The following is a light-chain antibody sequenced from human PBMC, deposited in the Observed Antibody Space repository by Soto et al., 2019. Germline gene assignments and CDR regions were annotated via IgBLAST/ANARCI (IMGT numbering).Light chain of an antibody. CDR1: QSVSSSY. J-gene: IGKJ4*01. V-gene: IGKV3-20*01. Sequence: EIVLTQSPGTLSLSPGESATLSCRASQSVSSSYLAWYQQKPGQAPRLLISGASSRATGVPDRFSGSGSGTDFTLTINRLEPEDFAVYYCQQYAGSLTFGGGTKVDIK. CDR3: QQYAGSLT. CDR2: GAS.